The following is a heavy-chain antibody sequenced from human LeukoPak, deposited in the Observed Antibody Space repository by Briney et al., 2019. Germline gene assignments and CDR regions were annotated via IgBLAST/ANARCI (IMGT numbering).Heavy chain of an antibody. V-gene: IGHV4-39*01. J-gene: IGHJ4*02. Sequence: SETLSLTCTVSGGSISSSSYYWGWIRQSPGKGLEWIGNIYYSGSTYYNPSLKSRVTISVDTSKNQFSLKLSSVTAADTAVYYCASGYDNSGYYYVPDYWGQGTLVTVSS. D-gene: IGHD3-22*01. CDR3: ASGYDNSGYYYVPDY. CDR1: GGSISSSSYY. CDR2: IYYSGST.